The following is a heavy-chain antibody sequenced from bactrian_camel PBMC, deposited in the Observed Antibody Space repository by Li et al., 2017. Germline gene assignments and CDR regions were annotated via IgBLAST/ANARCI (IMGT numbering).Heavy chain of an antibody. D-gene: IGHD6*01. Sequence: HVQLVESGGGLVLPGGSLRLSCAASGFTSSDYWMYWVRQAPGKGLEWVSTINSPGVSLYYADSVKGRFTISKDNVVNTLYLQMNSLNTEDTAIYYCTRDVAGNYYGLDYWGKGTQVTVS. J-gene: IGHJ7*01. CDR2: INSPGVSL. V-gene: IGHV3S1*01. CDR1: GFTSSDYW.